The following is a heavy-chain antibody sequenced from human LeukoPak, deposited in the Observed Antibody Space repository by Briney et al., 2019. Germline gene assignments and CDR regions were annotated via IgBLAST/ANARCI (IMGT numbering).Heavy chain of an antibody. CDR3: ARGLTYYDILTGYMASTYFDY. J-gene: IGHJ4*02. CDR1: GGSFSGYY. Sequence: PSETLSLTCAVYGGSFSGYYWSWIRQPPGKGLEWIGEINHSGSTNYNPSLESRVTISVDTSKNQFSLKLSSVTAADTAVYYCARGLTYYDILTGYMASTYFDYWGQGTLVTVSS. D-gene: IGHD3-9*01. V-gene: IGHV4-34*01. CDR2: INHSGST.